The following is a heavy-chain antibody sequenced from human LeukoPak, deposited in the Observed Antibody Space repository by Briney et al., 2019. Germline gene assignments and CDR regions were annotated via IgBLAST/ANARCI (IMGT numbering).Heavy chain of an antibody. CDR1: GGSISSYY. J-gene: IGHJ5*02. Sequence: SETLSLTCTVSGGSISSYYWSWIRQPPGKGLEWIGYIYYSGSTNYNPSLKSRVTISVDTSKNQFSLKLSSVTAADTAMYYCAKRRGGGRLDWFDPWGQGTLVTVSS. CDR3: AKRRGGGRLDWFDP. D-gene: IGHD2-15*01. V-gene: IGHV4-59*01. CDR2: IYYSGST.